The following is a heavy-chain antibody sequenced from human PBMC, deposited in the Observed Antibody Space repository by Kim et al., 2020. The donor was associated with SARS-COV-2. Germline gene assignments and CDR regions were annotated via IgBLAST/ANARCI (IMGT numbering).Heavy chain of an antibody. D-gene: IGHD6-13*01. J-gene: IGHJ4*02. CDR1: GGSISSGGYY. V-gene: IGHV4-31*03. Sequence: SETLSLTCTVSGGSISSGGYYWSWIRQHPGKGLEWIGYIYYSGSTYYNPSLKSRVTISVDTSKNQFSLKLSSVTAADTAVYYCARGAAAGISLAAAFDYWGQGTLVTVSS. CDR2: IYYSGST. CDR3: ARGAAAGISLAAAFDY.